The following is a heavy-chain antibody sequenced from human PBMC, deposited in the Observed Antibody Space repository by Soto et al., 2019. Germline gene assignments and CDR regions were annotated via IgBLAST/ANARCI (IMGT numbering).Heavy chain of an antibody. CDR3: ASYLMGLTVNHYHYYAMDV. V-gene: IGHV1-18*04. J-gene: IGHJ6*02. CDR2: IGAYNGYT. CDR1: VYTYSQYR. D-gene: IGHD3-10*01. Sequence: GSAVKVSRKGGVYTYSQYRSNWVRQTTGQGREWMGWIGAYNGYTNYEQEFQGRVTMTTDTSTGIGYMELRSVTADDTAVYYCASYLMGLTVNHYHYYAMDVWGQGTTVTVSS.